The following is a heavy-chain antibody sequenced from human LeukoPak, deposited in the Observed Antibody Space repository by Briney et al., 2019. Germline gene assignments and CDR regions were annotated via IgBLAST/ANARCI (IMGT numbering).Heavy chain of an antibody. CDR2: INSGGTST. D-gene: IGHD1-20*01. V-gene: IGHV3-74*01. CDR3: ARGLTGNGYYYYMDV. CDR1: GFTFSTYW. J-gene: IGHJ6*03. Sequence: GGSLRLSCEASGFTFSTYWIHWVRQAPGKGLVWVSRINSGGTSTSYADSVKGRFTMSRDNAKNTVYLQMNSLRAEDTAVYYCARGLTGNGYYYYMDVWGKGTTVTISS.